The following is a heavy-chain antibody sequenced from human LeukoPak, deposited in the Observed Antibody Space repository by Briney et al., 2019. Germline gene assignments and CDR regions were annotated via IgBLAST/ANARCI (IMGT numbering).Heavy chain of an antibody. Sequence: GGSLRLSCAASRFTFSSYAMSWVRQAPGKGLEWVSAISGSGGSTYYADSVKGRFTISRDNSKNTLYLQINSLRAEDTAVYYCAIHPYYDSSGYPYYFDYWGQGTLVTVS. CDR1: RFTFSSYA. CDR3: AIHPYYDSSGYPYYFDY. V-gene: IGHV3-23*01. J-gene: IGHJ4*02. CDR2: ISGSGGST. D-gene: IGHD3-22*01.